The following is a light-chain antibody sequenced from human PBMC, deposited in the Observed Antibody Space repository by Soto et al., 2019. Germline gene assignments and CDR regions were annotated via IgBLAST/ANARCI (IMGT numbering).Light chain of an antibody. V-gene: IGLV2-8*01. CDR3: SSYAGSNKEV. Sequence: QSALTQPPSASGSPGQSVTISCTGSSSDVGSYNYVSWYQQHPGKAPKLIIYDVSKRPSGVPDRFSGSKSGTRASLTVSGLQAEDEADYYCSSYAGSNKEVFGGGTKLTVL. J-gene: IGLJ2*01. CDR2: DVS. CDR1: SSDVGSYNY.